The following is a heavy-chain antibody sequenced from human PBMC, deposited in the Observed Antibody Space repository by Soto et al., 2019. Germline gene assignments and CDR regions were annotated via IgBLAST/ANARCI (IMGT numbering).Heavy chain of an antibody. J-gene: IGHJ3*02. Sequence: QVQLVQSGAEVKKPGASVKVSCKASGYTFTSYGISWVRQAPGQGLEWMGWISAYNGNTNYAQKLQGRVTMTTDTSTSTAYMELRSLRSDDTAVSYCASSPDYGDLRDAFDIWGQGTMVTVSS. D-gene: IGHD4-17*01. CDR1: GYTFTSYG. CDR3: ASSPDYGDLRDAFDI. V-gene: IGHV1-18*01. CDR2: ISAYNGNT.